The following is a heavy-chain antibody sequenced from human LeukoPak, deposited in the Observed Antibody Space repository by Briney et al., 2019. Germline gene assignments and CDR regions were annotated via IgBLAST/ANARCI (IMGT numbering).Heavy chain of an antibody. CDR1: GGSFSSYY. CDR2: INHSGST. D-gene: IGHD5-12*01. CDR3: ARGGYSGYAH. Sequence: SETLSLTCAVYGGSFSSYYWSWIRQPPGKGLEWIGEINHSGSTNYNPSLKSRVTISVDTSKNQFSLKLSSVTAADTAVYYCARGGYSGYAHWGQGTLVTVSS. J-gene: IGHJ4*02. V-gene: IGHV4-34*01.